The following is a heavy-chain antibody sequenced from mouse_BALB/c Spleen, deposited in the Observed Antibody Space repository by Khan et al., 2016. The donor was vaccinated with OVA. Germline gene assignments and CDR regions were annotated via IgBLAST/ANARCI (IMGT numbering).Heavy chain of an antibody. CDR1: GYTFTNYG. CDR2: INTQTGEP. CDR3: AGMGYSGARDY. D-gene: IGHD2-14*01. V-gene: IGHV9-3-1*01. J-gene: IGHJ4*01. Sequence: QIQLVQSGPELKKPGETVKLSCKASGYTFTNYGMNWVKQGPRQGLKWMGWINTQTGEPTYNDDFKGRFAFTLETSSSTASLQINNLKTEDTAIFFCAGMGYSGARDYWGQGTLVTVSS.